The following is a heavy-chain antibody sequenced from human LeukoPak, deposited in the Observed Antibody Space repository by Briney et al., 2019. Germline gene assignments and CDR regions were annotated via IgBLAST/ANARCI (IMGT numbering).Heavy chain of an antibody. D-gene: IGHD6-13*01. CDR1: GFTFTSSA. J-gene: IGHJ4*02. CDR3: AAEGIAAAGYDY. CDR2: IVVGSGDT. V-gene: IGHV1-58*02. Sequence: SVKVSCKASGFTFTSSAMQWVRQARGQRLEWIGWIVVGSGDTNYAQKFQERVTITRDMSTSTAYMELSSLRSEDTAVYYCAAEGIAAAGYDYWGQGTLVTVSS.